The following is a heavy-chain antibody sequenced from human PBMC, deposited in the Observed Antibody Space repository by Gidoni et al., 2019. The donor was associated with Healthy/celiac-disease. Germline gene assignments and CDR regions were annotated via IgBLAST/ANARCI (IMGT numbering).Heavy chain of an antibody. CDR3: AREGGNSGSYGAFDI. D-gene: IGHD1-26*01. J-gene: IGHJ3*02. Sequence: EVQLVESGVGLVQPGGSLRLSCAASGFTFSSYAMHWVRQAPGKGLEYVSAISSNGGSTYYANSVKGRFTISRDNSKNTLYLQMGSLRAEDMAVYYCAREGGNSGSYGAFDIWGQGTMVTVSS. CDR1: GFTFSSYA. V-gene: IGHV3-64*01. CDR2: ISSNGGST.